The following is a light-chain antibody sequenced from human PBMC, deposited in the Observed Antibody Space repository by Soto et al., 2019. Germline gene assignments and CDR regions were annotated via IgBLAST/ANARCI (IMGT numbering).Light chain of an antibody. Sequence: EIVMTQSPLSLPVTPGEPASISCRSSQSLLHSDGNNYMGWYLQKPGHSPQLLIYLGSNRASGGPDRFSVSGSVTDFTLKISRVDAEDVGVYYCMQGLKTPTFGGGTNVEI. V-gene: IGKV2-28*01. CDR2: LGS. J-gene: IGKJ4*01. CDR3: MQGLKTPT. CDR1: QSLLHSDGNNY.